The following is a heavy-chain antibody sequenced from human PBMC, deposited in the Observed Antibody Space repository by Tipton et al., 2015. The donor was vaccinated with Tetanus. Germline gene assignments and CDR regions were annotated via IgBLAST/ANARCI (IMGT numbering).Heavy chain of an antibody. CDR1: GFSVSDYN. D-gene: IGHD1-26*01. J-gene: IGHJ3*02. CDR2: TRNKAHSYTT. V-gene: IGHV3-72*01. CDR3: AGGGSYVAFDI. Sequence: GSLRLSCAASGFSVSDYNMNWVRQAPGKGLEWVGRTRNKAHSYTTEYAASVKGRFTISRDDSKNSLYLQMNSLKTEDTAVYYCAGGGSYVAFDIWGQGTMVTVSS.